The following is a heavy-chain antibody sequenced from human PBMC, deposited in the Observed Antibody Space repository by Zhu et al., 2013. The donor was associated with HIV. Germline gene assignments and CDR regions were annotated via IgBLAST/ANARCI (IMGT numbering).Heavy chain of an antibody. V-gene: IGHV1-2*02. D-gene: IGHD2-15*01. CDR3: AKAVVPVVIQVGYYYGMDV. J-gene: IGHJ6*02. CDR2: INPKTGDT. CDR1: GYTFSGYY. Sequence: QVQLVQSGAEVKKPGSSVKVSCKASGYTFSGYYLHWVRQAPGQGLECMGWINPKTGDTHYAQTFQGRVTMTTNTSITTAYMELSSLRSGDTAVYYCAKAVVPVVIQVGYYYGMDVWGQGTTVIVFS.